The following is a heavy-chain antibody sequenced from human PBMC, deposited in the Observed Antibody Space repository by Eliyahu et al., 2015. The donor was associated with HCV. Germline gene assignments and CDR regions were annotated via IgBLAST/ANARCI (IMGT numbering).Heavy chain of an antibody. CDR2: IXSSSGTI. D-gene: IGHD2-15*01. CDR1: GFTFSSYS. V-gene: IGHV3-48*01. Sequence: EVQLVESGGGLIQPGGSLRLSCAASGFTFSSYSMNWIRQAPGKGLEWVSYIXSSSGTIYYADSVKGRFTISRDNAKNSLYLQMNGLRAEDTAVYYCARGHLRGLDCSGGSCYADFDYWGQGTLVTVSS. J-gene: IGHJ4*02. CDR3: ARGHLRGLDCSGGSCYADFDY.